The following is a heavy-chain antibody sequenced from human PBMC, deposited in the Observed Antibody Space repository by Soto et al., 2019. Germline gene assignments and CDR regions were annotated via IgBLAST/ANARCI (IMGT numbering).Heavy chain of an antibody. D-gene: IGHD1-26*01. CDR2: IDDSGST. J-gene: IGHJ1*01. V-gene: IGHV4-59*08. CDR3: ARCFEELSTEVGSHIDA. Sequence: WTWIRQPPGKGLEWIGYIDDSGSTNYHPSLKSRVSMSLDTSKTQFSLKETSVTAADTAVYYCARCFEELSTEVGSHIDAWGQGTLVTVSS.